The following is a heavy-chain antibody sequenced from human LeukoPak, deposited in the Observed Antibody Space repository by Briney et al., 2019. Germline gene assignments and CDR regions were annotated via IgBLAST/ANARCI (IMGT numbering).Heavy chain of an antibody. D-gene: IGHD3-16*01. CDR2: LLYDGSNK. CDR1: VFTFSSYA. V-gene: IGHV3-30*04. J-gene: IGHJ6*02. CDR3: SRDRGSNGYYGMDV. Sequence: PGGSLRLSCAASVFTFSSYAMHWVPETPGKGLERGSALLYDGSNKYYVDSVKGRFTISSDNSKNTLYLQMKTPRDEDTAVYYCSRDRGSNGYYGMDVWGQGTTVTVSS.